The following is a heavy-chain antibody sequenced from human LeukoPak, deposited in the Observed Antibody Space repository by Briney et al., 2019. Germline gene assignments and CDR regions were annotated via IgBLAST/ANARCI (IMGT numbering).Heavy chain of an antibody. CDR3: AAPYTSSWFDL. CDR1: GFTFTSRSA. V-gene: IGHV1-58*01. CDR2: IVVDSDNT. J-gene: IGHJ5*02. Sequence: GASVKVSCKASGFTFTSRSAVQWVRQARGQRLEWIGWIVVDSDNTNYAENFQERVTITRDMSASTSYMELSSLRSEDTAVYFCAAPYTSSWFDLWGQGTLDTVSS. D-gene: IGHD6-13*01.